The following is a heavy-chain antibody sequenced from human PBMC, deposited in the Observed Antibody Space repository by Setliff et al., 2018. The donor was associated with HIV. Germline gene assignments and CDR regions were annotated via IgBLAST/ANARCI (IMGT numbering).Heavy chain of an antibody. V-gene: IGHV5-51*01. CDR3: ASLQPDAVDV. CDR1: GYSFTTYW. Sequence: PGESLKISCQGSGYSFTTYWIAWVRQMPGEGLEWMGIINPADSDTRYSPSFQGQVTFSADKSINTAYLQWSGLKASSTAMYYCASLQPDAVDVWGQGTTVTVSS. J-gene: IGHJ6*02. CDR2: INPADSDT.